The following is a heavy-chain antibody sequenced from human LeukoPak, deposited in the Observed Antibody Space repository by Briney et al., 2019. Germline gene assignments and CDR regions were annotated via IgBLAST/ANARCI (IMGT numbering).Heavy chain of an antibody. CDR1: GGSISSGSYY. D-gene: IGHD3-22*01. CDR2: IYTSGST. CDR3: ARDGSGYYGNWFDP. Sequence: YPSQTLSLTCTVSGGSISSGSYYWSWIRQPAGKGLEWIGRIYTSGSTNYNPSLKSRVTISVDTSKNQFSLKLSSVTAADTAVYYCARDGSGYYGNWFDPWGQGTLVTVSS. J-gene: IGHJ5*02. V-gene: IGHV4-61*02.